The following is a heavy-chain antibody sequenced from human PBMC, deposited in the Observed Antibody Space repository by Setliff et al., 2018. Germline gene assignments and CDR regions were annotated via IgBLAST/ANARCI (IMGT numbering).Heavy chain of an antibody. Sequence: SETLSLTCTVSGGSISSSSHYWGWIRQPPGKGLEWIGSIYYTGSTYYNPSLKSRVTISLDTSKNQVSLRLTSVTAADTALYFCARDNTILGATDYWGQGALVTVSS. J-gene: IGHJ4*02. CDR3: ARDNTILGATDY. CDR1: GGSISSSSHY. V-gene: IGHV4-39*07. CDR2: IYYTGST. D-gene: IGHD1-26*01.